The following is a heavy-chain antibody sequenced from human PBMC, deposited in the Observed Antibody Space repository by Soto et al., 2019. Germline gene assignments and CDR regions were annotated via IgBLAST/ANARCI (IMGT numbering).Heavy chain of an antibody. V-gene: IGHV3-23*01. J-gene: IGHJ6*02. CDR1: GFTFSNHG. CDR3: AKVRGAGGSKAYYYYGMDV. CDR2: ISGSGGDT. Sequence: GGSLRLSCATSGFTFSNHGTSWVRQAPGKGLEWVSAISGSGGDTFYADSVTGRFSISRDNFKGTLYLQMNNLGPEDTAVYYCAKVRGAGGSKAYYYYGMDVWGQGTTVTVSS. D-gene: IGHD3-10*01.